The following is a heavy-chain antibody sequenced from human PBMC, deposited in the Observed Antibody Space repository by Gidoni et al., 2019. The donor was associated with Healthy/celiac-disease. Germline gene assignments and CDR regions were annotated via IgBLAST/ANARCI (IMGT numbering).Heavy chain of an antibody. CDR1: GYPFTSYY. CDR3: ARVALGRPGYFDY. CDR2: INPGGGST. V-gene: IGHV1-46*03. Sequence: QVPLVQSGAEVKKPGASVKVSCKASGYPFTSYYMHWVRQAPGQGLEWMGIINPGGGSTSYAQKVQGRVTMNRDTSTSTVYMELSSLRSEDTAVYYWARVALGRPGYFDYWGQGTLVTGSS. D-gene: IGHD3-10*01. J-gene: IGHJ4*02.